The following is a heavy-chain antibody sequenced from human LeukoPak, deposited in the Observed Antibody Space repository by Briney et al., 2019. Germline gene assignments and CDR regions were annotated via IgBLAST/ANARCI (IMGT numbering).Heavy chain of an antibody. Sequence: GSSVKVSCKASGGTFSSYAISWVRQAPGQGLEWMGIINPSGGSTSYAQKFQGRVTMTRDTSTSTVYMELSSLRSEDTAVYYCARGSGWYYFDYWGQGTLVTVSS. CDR1: GGTFSSYA. CDR3: ARGSGWYYFDY. V-gene: IGHV1-46*01. J-gene: IGHJ4*02. D-gene: IGHD6-19*01. CDR2: INPSGGST.